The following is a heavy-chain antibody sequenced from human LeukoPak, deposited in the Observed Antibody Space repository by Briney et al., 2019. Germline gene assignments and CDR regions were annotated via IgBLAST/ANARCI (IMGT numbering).Heavy chain of an antibody. J-gene: IGHJ4*02. V-gene: IGHV4-39*07. CDR2: IHYGGST. Sequence: PSETLSLTCTVSGGSISSSSYYWGWIRQPPGKGLEWIGSIHYGGSTYYNPSLKSRVTISIDTSENQFSLKLSSVTAADTAVYYCAKDLLYYSGSGSPLEYWGQGTLVTVSS. CDR3: AKDLLYYSGSGSPLEY. D-gene: IGHD3-10*01. CDR1: GGSISSSSYY.